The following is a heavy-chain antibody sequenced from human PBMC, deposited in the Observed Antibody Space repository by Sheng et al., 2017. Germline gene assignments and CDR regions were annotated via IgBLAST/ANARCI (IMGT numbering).Heavy chain of an antibody. Sequence: EVQLVESGGGLVQPGGSLRLSCAASGFTFSSYWMSWVRQAPGKGLEWVANIKQDGSEKYYVDSVKGRFTISRDNAKNSLYLQMNSLRAEDTAVYYCAREPFYYDFWSGYATVFDYWGQGTLVTVSS. CDR3: AREPFYYDFWSGYATVFDY. J-gene: IGHJ4*02. V-gene: IGHV3-7*01. D-gene: IGHD3-3*01. CDR2: IKQDGSEK. CDR1: GFTFSSYW.